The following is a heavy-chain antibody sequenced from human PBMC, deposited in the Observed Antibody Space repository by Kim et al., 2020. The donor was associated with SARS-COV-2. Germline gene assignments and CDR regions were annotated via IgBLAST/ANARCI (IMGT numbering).Heavy chain of an antibody. J-gene: IGHJ6*02. CDR1: GFTFSSYD. V-gene: IGHV3-13*04. CDR3: TRAHVQNYYGMDV. CDR2: IGTAGDT. Sequence: GGSLRLSCAASGFTFSSYDMHWVRQVTRKGLEWVATIGTAGDTYYGDSVKGRITISRENGDNSLYLRMNSLRAGDTGVYYCTRAHVQNYYGMDVWGQGTTVTVSS.